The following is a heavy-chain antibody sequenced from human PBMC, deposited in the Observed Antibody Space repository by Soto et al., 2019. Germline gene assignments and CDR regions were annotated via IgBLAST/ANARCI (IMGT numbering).Heavy chain of an antibody. CDR1: GDSVSSNSAA. D-gene: IGHD3-16*02. Sequence: SGTLSLTCAISGDSVSSNSAAWNWIRQSPTRGLEWLGRTYYRSKWYNDYAVSVKSRITITPHTSKNQFSLQLNSVTPEDTAVYYCARSGELSLYANFDYWGQGTLVTVSS. J-gene: IGHJ4*02. CDR2: TYYRSKWYN. V-gene: IGHV6-1*01. CDR3: ARSGELSLYANFDY.